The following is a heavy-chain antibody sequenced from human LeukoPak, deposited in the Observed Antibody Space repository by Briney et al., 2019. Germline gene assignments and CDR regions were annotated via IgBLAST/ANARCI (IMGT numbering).Heavy chain of an antibody. Sequence: GGSLRLSCAASGFTFSSYAMSWVRQAPGKGLEWVSAISGSGGSTYYADSVRGRFTISRDNSKNTLYLQMNSLRAEDTAVYYCAKGYSGSYGSDYYYGMDVWGQGTTVTVSS. CDR1: GFTFSSYA. D-gene: IGHD3-10*01. CDR2: ISGSGGST. V-gene: IGHV3-23*01. CDR3: AKGYSGSYGSDYYYGMDV. J-gene: IGHJ6*02.